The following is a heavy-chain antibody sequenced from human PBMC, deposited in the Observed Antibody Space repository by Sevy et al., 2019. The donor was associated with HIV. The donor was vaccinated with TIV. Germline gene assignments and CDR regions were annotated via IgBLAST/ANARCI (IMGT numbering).Heavy chain of an antibody. D-gene: IGHD3-3*01. Sequence: GGSLRLSCAASGFTFDDYGMSWVRQAPGKGLEWVSGINWNGGSTGYADSVKGRFTISRDNAKNSLYLQMNSLRAEDTALYYCARVKEYYDFWSPFDPWGQGTLVTVSS. V-gene: IGHV3-20*04. CDR2: INWNGGST. CDR3: ARVKEYYDFWSPFDP. CDR1: GFTFDDYG. J-gene: IGHJ5*02.